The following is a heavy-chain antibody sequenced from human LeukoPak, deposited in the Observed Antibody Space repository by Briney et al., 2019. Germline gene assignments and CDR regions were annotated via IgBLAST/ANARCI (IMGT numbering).Heavy chain of an antibody. Sequence: SETLSLTCAVCGGSFSGYYWSWIRQPPGKGLEWIGEINHSGSTNYNPSLKSRVTISVDTSKNQFSLKLSSVTAADTAVYYCARRAYDILTGFYYYYYMDVWGKGTTVTISS. D-gene: IGHD3-9*01. CDR1: GGSFSGYY. CDR2: INHSGST. J-gene: IGHJ6*03. CDR3: ARRAYDILTGFYYYYYMDV. V-gene: IGHV4-34*01.